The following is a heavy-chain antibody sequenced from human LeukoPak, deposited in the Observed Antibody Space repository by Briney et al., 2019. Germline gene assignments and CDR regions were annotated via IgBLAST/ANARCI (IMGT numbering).Heavy chain of an antibody. J-gene: IGHJ5*02. CDR2: IDSGGSI. CDR1: GYSISSGYY. V-gene: IGHV4-38-2*02. Sequence: SETLSLTCAVSGYSISSGYYCGGLQPPPGKGEGGSAIIDSGGSIYYTASLKSRFTISGDTSKNQFSLKLSSVTAADAAVYYCARERNPVVAPETWFDPWGQGTLVTVSS. CDR3: ARERNPVVAPETWFDP. D-gene: IGHD2-15*01.